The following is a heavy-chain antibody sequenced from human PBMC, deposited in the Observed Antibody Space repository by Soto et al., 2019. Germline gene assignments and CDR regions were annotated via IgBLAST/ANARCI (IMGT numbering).Heavy chain of an antibody. Sequence: ASVKVSCKASGYTFTNYGVSWVRQAPGQGLEWVGWISTYNGNTNYAQNLQDRVTMTTDTSTTTAYMELRSLRSDDTAVYYCARGGYGDYDYWGEGTLVTVAS. D-gene: IGHD4-17*01. CDR3: ARGGYGDYDY. V-gene: IGHV1-18*01. CDR1: GYTFTNYG. CDR2: ISTYNGNT. J-gene: IGHJ4*02.